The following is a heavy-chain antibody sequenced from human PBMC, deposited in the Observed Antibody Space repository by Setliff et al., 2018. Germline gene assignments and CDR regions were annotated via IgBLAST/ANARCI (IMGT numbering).Heavy chain of an antibody. CDR2: ICYTGTST. Sequence: PSETLSLTCTVSGDSINSGGVCWTWIRQPPGRDLEWIGYICYTGTSTYYNPSVESRLSISVDRSMNQFSLRLNSVTAAGTAVYYCARARSNSGWYGFFDYWGQGALVTVSS. V-gene: IGHV4-30-4*08. D-gene: IGHD6-19*01. J-gene: IGHJ4*02. CDR1: GDSINSGGVC. CDR3: ARARSNSGWYGFFDY.